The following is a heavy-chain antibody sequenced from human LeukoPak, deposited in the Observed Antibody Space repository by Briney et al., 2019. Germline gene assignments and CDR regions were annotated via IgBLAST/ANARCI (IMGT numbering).Heavy chain of an antibody. D-gene: IGHD1-26*01. Sequence: PGGSLRLSCAASGFTFSGYAMSWVRQAPGKGLEWVSAISGSGGSTYYADSVKGRFTISRDNSKNTLYLQMNSLRAEDTAVYYCAKMGSKVGATLGFDYWGQGTLVTVSS. V-gene: IGHV3-23*01. CDR1: GFTFSGYA. J-gene: IGHJ4*02. CDR3: AKMGSKVGATLGFDY. CDR2: ISGSGGST.